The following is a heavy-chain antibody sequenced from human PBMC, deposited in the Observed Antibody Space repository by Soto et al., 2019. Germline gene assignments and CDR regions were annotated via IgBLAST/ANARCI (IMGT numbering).Heavy chain of an antibody. J-gene: IGHJ4*02. CDR1: GFTFSSYA. D-gene: IGHD3-3*01. CDR2: ISGSGGST. CDR3: AKARAQYYDFWSGYTVDY. Sequence: GGSLRSSCAASGFTFSSYAMSWVRQAPGKGLEWVSAISGSGGSTYYADSVKGRFTISRDNSKNTLYLQMNSLRAEDTAVYYCAKARAQYYDFWSGYTVDYWGQGTLVTVSS. V-gene: IGHV3-23*01.